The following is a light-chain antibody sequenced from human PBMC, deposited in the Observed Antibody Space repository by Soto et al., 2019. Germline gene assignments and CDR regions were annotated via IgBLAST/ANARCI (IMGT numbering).Light chain of an antibody. J-gene: IGKJ3*01. CDR1: QSISNW. CDR2: RAS. CDR3: QQLFMYPPT. V-gene: IGKV1-5*03. Sequence: DIQMTQSPSTLSASVGDRVTITCRASQSISNWLAWYQQKPGKAPKLLIYRASALERGVPSRFTGSGSGTEFTLTISSLQPDDFATYYCQQLFMYPPTFGPGTKVDIK.